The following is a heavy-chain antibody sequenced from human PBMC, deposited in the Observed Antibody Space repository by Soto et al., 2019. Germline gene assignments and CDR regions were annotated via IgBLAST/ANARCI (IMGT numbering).Heavy chain of an antibody. CDR2: ISYDGSNK. CDR3: ARRRVEVDGPDAFDL. J-gene: IGHJ3*01. Sequence: GGSLRLSCAASGFTFSSYAMHWVRQAPGKGLEWVAVISYDGSNKYYADSVKGRFTISRDNSKNTLYLQMNSLRAEDTAVYYCARRRVEVDGPDAFDLWGQGTMVTVSS. D-gene: IGHD6-19*01. V-gene: IGHV3-30-3*01. CDR1: GFTFSSYA.